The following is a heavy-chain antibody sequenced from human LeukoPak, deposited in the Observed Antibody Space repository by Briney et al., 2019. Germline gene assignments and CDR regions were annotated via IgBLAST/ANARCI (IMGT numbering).Heavy chain of an antibody. CDR3: AQRPSTVTTYYYYGMDV. D-gene: IGHD4-17*01. V-gene: IGHV4-30-4*01. J-gene: IGHJ6*02. Sequence: MPSETLSLTCTVSGGSISSGDYYWSWIRQPPGKGLEWIGYIYYSGSTYYNPSLKSRVTISVDTSKNQFSLKLSSVTAADTAVYYCAQRPSTVTTYYYYGMDVWGQGTTVTVSS. CDR1: GGSISSGDYY. CDR2: IYYSGST.